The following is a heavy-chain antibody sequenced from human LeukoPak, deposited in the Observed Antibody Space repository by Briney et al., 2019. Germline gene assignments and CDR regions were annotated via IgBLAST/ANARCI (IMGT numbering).Heavy chain of an antibody. D-gene: IGHD5-18*01. V-gene: IGHV3-7*01. CDR3: ARDLSGVTGYTYGRGIDY. J-gene: IGHJ4*02. CDR2: IKKDGSEK. Sequence: GGSLRLSCAASGFAFSSYWMSWVRQAPGKGLEWVANIKKDGSEKYYVDSVKGRFTISRDNAKTSLYLQMNSLRAEDTAVYYCARDLSGVTGYTYGRGIDYWGQGTLVTVSS. CDR1: GFAFSSYW.